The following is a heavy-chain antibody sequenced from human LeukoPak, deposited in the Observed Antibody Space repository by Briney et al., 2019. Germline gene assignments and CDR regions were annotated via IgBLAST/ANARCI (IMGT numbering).Heavy chain of an antibody. D-gene: IGHD6-19*01. CDR3: ARDPGIAVAGFDY. Sequence: PSETLSLTCTVSGGSISSSSYYWGWIRQPPGKGLEWIGSIYYSGSTYYNPSLKSRVTISVDPSKNQFSLKLSSVTAADTAVYYCARDPGIAVAGFDYWGQGTLVTVSS. CDR1: GGSISSSSYY. CDR2: IYYSGST. J-gene: IGHJ4*02. V-gene: IGHV4-39*02.